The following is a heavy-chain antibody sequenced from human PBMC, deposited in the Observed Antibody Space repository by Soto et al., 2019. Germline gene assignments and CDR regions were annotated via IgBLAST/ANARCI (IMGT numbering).Heavy chain of an antibody. CDR2: IYSGGST. D-gene: IGHD6-25*01. J-gene: IGHJ5*02. Sequence: GGSLRLSCAASGFTVSSNYMSWVRQAPGKGLEWVSVIYSGGSTYYADSVKGRFTISRDNSKNTLYLQMNSLRAEDTAVYYCARDLFLAAGNWFDPWSQGTLVTVSS. CDR1: GFTVSSNY. CDR3: ARDLFLAAGNWFDP. V-gene: IGHV3-53*01.